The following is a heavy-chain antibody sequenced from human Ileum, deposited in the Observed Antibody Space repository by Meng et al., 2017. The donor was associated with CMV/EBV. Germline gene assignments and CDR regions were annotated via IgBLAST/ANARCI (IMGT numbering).Heavy chain of an antibody. J-gene: IGHJ4*02. CDR2: ISSSCGST. CDR3: TRDYWGIPDY. Sequence: EVQLLESGDGLVSPGGYLRLACATSGFTFNSYTISWVRQAQGKGQEWVSGISSSCGSTYYADSVEGRFTIYRDNSKDTLFLQMTNLIVDDTAVYYCTRDYWGIPDYWGQGTLVTVSS. CDR1: GFTFNSYT. D-gene: IGHD7-27*01. V-gene: IGHV3-23*01.